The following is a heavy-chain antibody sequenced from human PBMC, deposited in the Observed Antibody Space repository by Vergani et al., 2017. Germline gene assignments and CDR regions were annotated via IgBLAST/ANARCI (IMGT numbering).Heavy chain of an antibody. D-gene: IGHD3-9*01. J-gene: IGHJ4*02. Sequence: EVQLLESGGGLVQPGGSLRLSCAASGFTFSSYAMSGVRQAPGKGLEWVSGLRGSGGRKYYAESVKVRFTMSRDNSKNTLYLQMNSLRVEDTAVYYCAQDPDILTGPDYWGQGTLVTVSS. CDR2: LRGSGGRK. CDR3: AQDPDILTGPDY. CDR1: GFTFSSYA. V-gene: IGHV3-23*01.